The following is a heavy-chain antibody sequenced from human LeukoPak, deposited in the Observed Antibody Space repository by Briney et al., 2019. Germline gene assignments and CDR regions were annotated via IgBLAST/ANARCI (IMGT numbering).Heavy chain of an antibody. CDR1: GFTFSSYA. CDR3: AKDDSSSWYGDWFDP. CDR2: ISYDGSNK. V-gene: IGHV3-30-3*01. D-gene: IGHD6-13*01. J-gene: IGHJ5*02. Sequence: GGSLRLSCAASGFTFSSYAMHWVRQAPGKGLEWVAVISYDGSNKYYADSVKGRFTISRDNSKNTLYLQMNSLRAEDTAVYYCAKDDSSSWYGDWFDPWGQGTLVTVSS.